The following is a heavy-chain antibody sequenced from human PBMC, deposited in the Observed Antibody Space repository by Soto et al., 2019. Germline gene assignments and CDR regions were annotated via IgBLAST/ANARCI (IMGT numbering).Heavy chain of an antibody. D-gene: IGHD2-2*01. V-gene: IGHV1-69*04. CDR3: ARVADCSSTSCYAFDI. CDR1: GGTFSSYA. J-gene: IGHJ3*02. Sequence: SVKVSCKASGGTFSSYAISWVRQAPGQGLEWMGRIIPILGIANYAQKFQGRVTINADKSTSTAYMELSSLRSEDTALFFCARVADCSSTSCYAFDIWGQGTMVTVSS. CDR2: IIPILGIA.